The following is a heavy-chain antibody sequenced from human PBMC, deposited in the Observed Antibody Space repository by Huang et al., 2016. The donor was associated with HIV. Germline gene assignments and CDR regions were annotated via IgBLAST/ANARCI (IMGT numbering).Heavy chain of an antibody. D-gene: IGHD3-10*01. CDR3: ARLPGSITMIRGVITDPY. CDR2: SDSRWST. Sequence: QLQLQESGPGLVKPSETLSLTCTVSGGSIRSDNYYWGGIRQPPGKGLEWIGSSDSRWSTYYNPSLTRRVTITGYTSKNHFALRMRSVTAADTAVYYCARLPGSITMIRGVITDPYWGQGTLVTVSS. V-gene: IGHV4-39*02. J-gene: IGHJ4*02. CDR1: GGSIRSDNYY.